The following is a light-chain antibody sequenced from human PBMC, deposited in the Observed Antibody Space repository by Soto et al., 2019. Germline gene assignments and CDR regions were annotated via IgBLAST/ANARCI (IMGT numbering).Light chain of an antibody. CDR3: QQYNDWPRT. CDR2: GAS. Sequence: EVGMTQSPATLSVSPGERATLSCRASQSVSSNLAWFQQKPGQAPRLLIHGASTRATGVPARFSGSGPGTEFTLTISSLQSEDFAIYYCQQYNDWPRTFGQGTKVDIK. V-gene: IGKV3-15*01. CDR1: QSVSSN. J-gene: IGKJ1*01.